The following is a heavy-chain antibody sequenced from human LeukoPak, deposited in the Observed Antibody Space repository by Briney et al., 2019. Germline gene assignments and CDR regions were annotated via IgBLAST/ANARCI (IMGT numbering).Heavy chain of an antibody. Sequence: GGSLRLSCAASGFTFSSYGMHWVRQAPGKGLEWVAFIRFDGSNKYYADSVKGRFTISRDNAKNTLYLQMNSLRAEETAVYYCASALSDWGQGTLVTVSS. J-gene: IGHJ4*02. D-gene: IGHD3-16*02. V-gene: IGHV3-30*02. CDR1: GFTFSSYG. CDR2: IRFDGSNK. CDR3: ASALSD.